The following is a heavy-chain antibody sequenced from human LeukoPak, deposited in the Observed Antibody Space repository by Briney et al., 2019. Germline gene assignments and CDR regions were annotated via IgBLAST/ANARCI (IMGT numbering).Heavy chain of an antibody. V-gene: IGHV1-18*04. D-gene: IGHD3-10*01. CDR1: GYTFTSYG. CDR3: AREKSYYGSGSSVPRAFDI. Sequence: ASVKGSCKASGYTFTSYGISWVRQAPGQGLEWMGWISAYNGNTNYAQKLQGRVTMTTDTSTSTAYMELRSLRSDDTAVYYCAREKSYYGSGSSVPRAFDIWGQGTMVTVSS. J-gene: IGHJ3*02. CDR2: ISAYNGNT.